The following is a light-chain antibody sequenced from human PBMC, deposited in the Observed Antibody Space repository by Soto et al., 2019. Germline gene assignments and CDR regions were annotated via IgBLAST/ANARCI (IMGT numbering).Light chain of an antibody. Sequence: QSALTQPPSASGSPGQSVAISCTGTASDIGGYSFVSWYQQHPGKAPKLLIYDVNKRPSGVPDRFSGSKSGNTASLTVSGLQAEDEAEYYCSAHGGTNPYVFGTGTNLTVL. CDR3: SAHGGTNPYV. J-gene: IGLJ1*01. V-gene: IGLV2-8*01. CDR2: DVN. CDR1: ASDIGGYSF.